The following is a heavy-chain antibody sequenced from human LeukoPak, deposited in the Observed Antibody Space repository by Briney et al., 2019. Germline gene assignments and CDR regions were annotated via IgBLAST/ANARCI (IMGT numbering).Heavy chain of an antibody. D-gene: IGHD1-20*01. CDR1: GFTVSNNY. CDR2: IQGAGNT. CDR3: AAEPGNWNPDAFDI. Sequence: GGSLRLSCAASGFTVSNNYMSWVRQAPGKGLEWVSVIQGAGNTYYADSVKGRFTISRDSSQNTLYLQMNSLRAEDTAVYYCAAEPGNWNPDAFDIWGQGTMVTVSS. V-gene: IGHV3-66*01. J-gene: IGHJ3*02.